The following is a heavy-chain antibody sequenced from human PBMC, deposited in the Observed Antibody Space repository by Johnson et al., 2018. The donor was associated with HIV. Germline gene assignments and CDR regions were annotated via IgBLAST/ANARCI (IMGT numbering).Heavy chain of an antibody. J-gene: IGHJ3*02. V-gene: IGHV3-30*04. Sequence: QVQLVESGGGVVQPGRSLRLSCAASGFTFSSYAMHWVRQAPGKGLEWVAVISYDGSNKYYADSVKGRFTISRDNSKNTLYLQMNSLRAEDTAVYYCAKDGGGYNFWSGYYDAFDIWGQGTMVTVSS. D-gene: IGHD3-3*01. CDR3: AKDGGGYNFWSGYYDAFDI. CDR2: ISYDGSNK. CDR1: GFTFSSYA.